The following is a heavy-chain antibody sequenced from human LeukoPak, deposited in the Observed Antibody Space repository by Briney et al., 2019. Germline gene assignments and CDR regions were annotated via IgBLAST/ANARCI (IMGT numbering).Heavy chain of an antibody. CDR1: GFTFSSYA. J-gene: IGHJ6*03. D-gene: IGHD3-10*01. CDR3: ASGGGYYMDV. CDR2: ISYDGSNK. V-gene: IGHV3-30*04. Sequence: SGGSLRLSCAASGFTFSSYAMHWVRQAPGKGLEWVAVISYDGSNKYYADSVKGRFTISRDNSKNTLYLQMNSLRAEDTAVYYCASGGGYYMDVWGKGTTVTVSS.